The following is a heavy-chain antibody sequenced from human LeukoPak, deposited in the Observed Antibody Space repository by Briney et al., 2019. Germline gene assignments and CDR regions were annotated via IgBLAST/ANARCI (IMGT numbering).Heavy chain of an antibody. CDR3: ARVRYYYDSSDY. Sequence: ASVTVSCKASGYTFTSYDINWVRQATGQGLEWMGWMNPNSGNTGYAQKFQGRVTMTRNTSISTAYMELSSLRSEDTAVYYCARVRYYYDSSDYWGQGTLVTVSS. V-gene: IGHV1-8*01. J-gene: IGHJ4*02. CDR1: GYTFTSYD. CDR2: MNPNSGNT. D-gene: IGHD3-22*01.